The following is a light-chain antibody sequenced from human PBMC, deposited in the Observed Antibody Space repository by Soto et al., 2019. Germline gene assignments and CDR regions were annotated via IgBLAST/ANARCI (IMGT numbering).Light chain of an antibody. CDR2: GAS. V-gene: IGKV3-20*01. CDR3: QQYGSSPLYT. J-gene: IGKJ2*01. Sequence: EIVLTQSPGTLSLSPGERATLSCRASQSVSSSYLAWYQQKPGQAPRLLIYGASSRATGIPDRFSGSGSGTHFTLTISRLEPEDFAVYYCQQYGSSPLYTFGQGTKPEIK. CDR1: QSVSSSY.